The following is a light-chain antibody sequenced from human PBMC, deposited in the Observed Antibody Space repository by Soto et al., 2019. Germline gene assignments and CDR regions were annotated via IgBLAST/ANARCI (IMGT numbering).Light chain of an antibody. CDR1: SSNIGGNA. CDR3: AAWDDSLDGYV. V-gene: IGLV1-44*01. J-gene: IGLJ1*01. CDR2: AHN. Sequence: QSVLTQPPSASGTPGQRVTISCSGSSSNIGGNAVNWFQQLPGTAPKLLIYAHNSRPSGVPDRFSGSKSGTSASLAISGLQSDDEADYYCAAWDDSLDGYVFGTRTKLTVL.